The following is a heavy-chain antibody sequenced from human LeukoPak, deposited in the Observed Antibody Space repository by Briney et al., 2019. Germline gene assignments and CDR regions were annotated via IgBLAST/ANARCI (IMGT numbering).Heavy chain of an antibody. CDR1: GFRFSNYW. CDR3: ARDMETGGRAFDS. V-gene: IGHV3-74*01. Sequence: GGSLRPSCAASGFRFSNYWIHWVRQAPAKGLVWVSRIRTDGGSTAYADFVKGRFTISRDNAKNTVYLQMNSLRADDTAVYYCARDMETGGRAFDSWGQGTLVTVSS. D-gene: IGHD2-8*02. CDR2: IRTDGGST. J-gene: IGHJ4*02.